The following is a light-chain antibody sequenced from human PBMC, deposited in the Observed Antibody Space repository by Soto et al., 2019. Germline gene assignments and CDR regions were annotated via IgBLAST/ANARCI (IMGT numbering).Light chain of an antibody. Sequence: DIQMNQAPSSLSSSVGARVTITCRASQGISSYLNWYQQKPGKAPKLLIYAASSLQSGVPSRFSSSGSGTDFALTISSLQPEDFATYYFQQSYSSPFFSFGPWTKVDI. CDR2: AAS. CDR3: QQSYSSPFFS. CDR1: QGISSY. V-gene: IGKV1-39*01. J-gene: IGKJ3*01.